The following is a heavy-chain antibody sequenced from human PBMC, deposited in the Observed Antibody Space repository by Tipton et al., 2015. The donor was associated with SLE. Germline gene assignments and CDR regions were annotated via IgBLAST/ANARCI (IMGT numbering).Heavy chain of an antibody. V-gene: IGHV3-30*02. CDR1: GFTFGDYA. Sequence: GSLRLSCTASGFTFGDYAMSWVRQAPGKGLEWVAFIRYDGSNKYYADSVKGRFTISRDNSKNTLYLQMNSLRAEDTAVYYCAREYSSGWYHYFDYWGQGTLVTVSS. CDR3: AREYSSGWYHYFDY. J-gene: IGHJ4*02. CDR2: IRYDGSNK. D-gene: IGHD6-19*01.